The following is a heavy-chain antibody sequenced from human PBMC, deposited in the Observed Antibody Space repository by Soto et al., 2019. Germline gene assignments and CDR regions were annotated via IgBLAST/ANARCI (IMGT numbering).Heavy chain of an antibody. V-gene: IGHV3-23*01. CDR2: ISGSGGST. J-gene: IGHJ6*02. Sequence: PGGSLRLSCAASGFTFSSYAMSWVRQAPGKGLEWVSAISGSGGSTYYADSVKGRFTISRDNSKNTLYLQMNSLRAEDTAVYYCAKATKVMGVLVITDYYGMDVWGQGTTVTVSS. CDR3: AKATKVMGVLVITDYYGMDV. D-gene: IGHD3-22*01. CDR1: GFTFSSYA.